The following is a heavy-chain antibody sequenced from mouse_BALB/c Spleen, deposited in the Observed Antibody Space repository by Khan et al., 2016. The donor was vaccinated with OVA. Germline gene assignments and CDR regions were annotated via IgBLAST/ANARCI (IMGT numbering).Heavy chain of an antibody. CDR3: ARDYGSLCCFFDD. D-gene: IGHD1-1*01. Sequence: EVELVESGPGLVKPSQTVSLTCTVTGISITSGNYRWSWIRQFPGNKLEWIGNIYYSGTVTYNPSLTSRTTITRDTSKNQFFLEMNSLTAEDTATDYCARDYGSLCCFFDDWGAGTTVTVSS. CDR1: GISITSGNYR. V-gene: IGHV3-5*02. J-gene: IGHJ1*01. CDR2: IYYSGTV.